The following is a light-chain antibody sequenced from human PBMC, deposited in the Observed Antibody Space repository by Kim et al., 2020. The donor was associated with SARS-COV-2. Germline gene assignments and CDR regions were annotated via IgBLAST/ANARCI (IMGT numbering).Light chain of an antibody. Sequence: IELTQSPSTLSLSPGERATLSCRASQSVTSSYFAWYQHRPSGTPRLLIYGASSRDTGIPDRVRGSGSGTDFSLTISRLEPEDFAVYYCQQYSRPTWTFGQGTKGDIK. V-gene: IGKV3-20*01. CDR3: QQYSRPTWT. CDR2: GAS. CDR1: QSVTSSY. J-gene: IGKJ1*01.